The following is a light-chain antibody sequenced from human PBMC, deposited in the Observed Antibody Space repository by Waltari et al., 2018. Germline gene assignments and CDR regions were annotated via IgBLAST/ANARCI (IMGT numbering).Light chain of an antibody. V-gene: IGKV3-15*01. CDR2: DAS. Sequence: ERVMTQSPATLSVSPGETATLSCRASQSDRANIAWYQQKAGQAPRLLIYDASLRATGVPARFSGSGAGTEFTLTITGLQSEDFAVYYCQHYNNWLYTFGQGTKLEIK. J-gene: IGKJ2*01. CDR1: QSDRAN. CDR3: QHYNNWLYT.